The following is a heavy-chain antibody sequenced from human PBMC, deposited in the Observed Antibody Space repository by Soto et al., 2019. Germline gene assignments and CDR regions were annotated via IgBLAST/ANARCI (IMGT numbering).Heavy chain of an antibody. J-gene: IGHJ5*02. CDR3: ARDGYSSSSNWFDR. CDR1: GYTFTSYG. CDR2: IIAYNGNT. D-gene: IGHD6-13*01. V-gene: IGHV1-18*01. Sequence: GASVKVSCKASGYTFTSYGISWVRQAPGQGLGWMGWIIAYNGNTNYAQKLQGRVTMTTDTSTSTAYMELRSLRSDDTAVYYCARDGYSSSSNWFDRWGQGTLVTVSS.